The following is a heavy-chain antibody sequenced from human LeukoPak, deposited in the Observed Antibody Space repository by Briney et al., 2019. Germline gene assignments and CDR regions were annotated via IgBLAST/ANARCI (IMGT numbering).Heavy chain of an antibody. CDR2: IYYSGST. CDR3: ARLSRITIFGVVIMNWFDP. J-gene: IGHJ5*02. D-gene: IGHD3-3*01. V-gene: IGHV4-39*01. CDR1: GGSISSSSYY. Sequence: SSETLSLTCTVSGGSISSSSYYWGWIRQPPGKGLEWIGSIYYSGSTYYNPSLKSRVTISVDTSKNQFSLKLSSVTAADTAVYYCARLSRITIFGVVIMNWFDPWGQGTLVTVSS.